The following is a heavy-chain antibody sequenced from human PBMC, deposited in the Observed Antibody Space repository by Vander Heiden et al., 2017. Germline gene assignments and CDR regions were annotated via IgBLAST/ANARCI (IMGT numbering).Heavy chain of an antibody. CDR3: ATDLKWELFY. V-gene: IGHV3-15*07. CDR1: GFTFSNAW. D-gene: IGHD1-26*01. J-gene: IGHJ4*02. CDR2: IKSKTDGGTR. Sequence: EVQLVESGGGLVKPGGSLRLSCVASGFTFSNAWMNWVRQAPGKGLEWVGRIKSKTDGGTRDYAAPVKGRFTISRDESKNMLYLQMNSLTPEDTAVYYCATDLKWELFYWGQGTLVSVSS.